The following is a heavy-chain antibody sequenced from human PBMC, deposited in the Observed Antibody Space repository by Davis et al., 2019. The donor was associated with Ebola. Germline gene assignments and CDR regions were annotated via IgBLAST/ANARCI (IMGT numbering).Heavy chain of an antibody. CDR1: GFTFSSYA. J-gene: IGHJ4*02. V-gene: IGHV3-23*01. CDR3: AIPDCSGANCYSVYIKN. CDR2: ISGSGGST. Sequence: GGSLRPSCAAPGFTFSSYAMSWVRQAPGKALEWVSAISGSGGSTYYADSVKGRFTISRDNSNNLLYLQMNSLRAEDTAVYYCAIPDCSGANCYSVYIKNWGQGTLVTVSS. D-gene: IGHD2-15*01.